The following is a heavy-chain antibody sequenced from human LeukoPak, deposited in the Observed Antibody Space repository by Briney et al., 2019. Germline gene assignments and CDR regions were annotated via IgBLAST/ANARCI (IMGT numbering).Heavy chain of an antibody. V-gene: IGHV5-51*01. D-gene: IGHD3-10*01. CDR3: ARLLWFGEGRGFDI. J-gene: IGHJ3*02. CDR2: IYPGDSET. Sequence: MTGESLKISCKGSGYSFSSQWIGWVRQMPGKGLEWMGVIYPGDSETRYSPSFQGQVTISADKSISTAYLQWSSLKASDGAMYYCARLLWFGEGRGFDIWGQGTMVTVSS. CDR1: GYSFSSQW.